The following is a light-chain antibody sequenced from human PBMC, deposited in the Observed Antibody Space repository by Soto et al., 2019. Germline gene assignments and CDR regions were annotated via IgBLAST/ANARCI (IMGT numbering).Light chain of an antibody. Sequence: EIVLTQSPGTLSLSPGERATLSCGASQIVSRSYLAWYQQKPGQAPRLLIYAASSRATGIPDRVSGSGSGTDFTLTISRMEPEDFAVYYCQQYGSAPRTFGQGTKVEVK. CDR3: QQYGSAPRT. J-gene: IGKJ1*01. CDR2: AAS. CDR1: QIVSRSY. V-gene: IGKV3-20*01.